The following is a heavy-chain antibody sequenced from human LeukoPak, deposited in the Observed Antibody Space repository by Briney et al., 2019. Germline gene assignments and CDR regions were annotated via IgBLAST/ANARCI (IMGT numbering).Heavy chain of an antibody. Sequence: SETLSLTCTVSGGSISSYYWSWIRQPAGKGLEWIGRIYTSGSTNYNPSLKSRVTMSVDTSKNQFSLKLSSVTAADTAVYYCARDYPPYCTNGVCHPVDAFDIWGQGTMVTVSS. CDR3: ARDYPPYCTNGVCHPVDAFDI. CDR2: IYTSGST. D-gene: IGHD2-8*01. CDR1: GGSISSYY. J-gene: IGHJ3*02. V-gene: IGHV4-4*07.